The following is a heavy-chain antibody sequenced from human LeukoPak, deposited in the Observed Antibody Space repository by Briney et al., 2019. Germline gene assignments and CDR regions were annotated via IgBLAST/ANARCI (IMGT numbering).Heavy chain of an antibody. CDR1: GGSISSSDYY. CDR2: IYYSGST. Sequence: SETLSLTCTVSGGSISSSDYYWSWIRQPPGKGLEWIGYIYYSGSTSYNPSLKSRVTISVDTSKNQFSLKLTSVTAADTAVYYCARGFDAHNAFDIWGQGTMVTVSS. CDR3: ARGFDAHNAFDI. J-gene: IGHJ3*02. V-gene: IGHV4-30-4*01. D-gene: IGHD3-9*01.